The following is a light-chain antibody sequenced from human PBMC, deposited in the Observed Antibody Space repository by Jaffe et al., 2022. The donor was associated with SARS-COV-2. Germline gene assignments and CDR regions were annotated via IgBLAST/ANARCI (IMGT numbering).Light chain of an antibody. Sequence: EIVLTQSPGTLSLSPGERATLSCRASQSVYNKYLAWFQQKPGQAPRLLISGASTRATGIPDRFSGSGSGTDFTFTITRLEPEDFTVYYCQQYGSLPITFGQGTRLEIK. J-gene: IGKJ5*01. CDR2: GAS. CDR1: QSVYNKY. V-gene: IGKV3-20*01. CDR3: QQYGSLPIT.